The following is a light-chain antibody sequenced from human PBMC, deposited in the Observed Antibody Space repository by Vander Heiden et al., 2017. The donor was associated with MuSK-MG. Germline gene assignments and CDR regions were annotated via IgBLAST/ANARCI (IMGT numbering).Light chain of an antibody. CDR3: QQSDSTPYT. CDR2: AAS. CDR1: QRITSY. V-gene: IGKV1-39*01. Sequence: DIQLTQAPSSLSASVGDRVTITCRASQRITSYLNWYQQKPGEAPKLLIYAASSLQGGVPSRFSGGGSGTDFTLSISSLQPEDFATYYCQQSDSTPYTFGQGTKLDIK. J-gene: IGKJ2*01.